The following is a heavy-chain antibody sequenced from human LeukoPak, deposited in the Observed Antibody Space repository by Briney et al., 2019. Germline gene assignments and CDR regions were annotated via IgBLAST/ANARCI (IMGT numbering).Heavy chain of an antibody. Sequence: ASVKVSCKASGGTFSSYAISWVRQAPGQGLEWMGGIIPIFGTANYAQKFQGRVTITADKSTSTAYMELSSLRSEDTAVYYCARAPTYDYYDSSGYYEEFDYWGQGTLVTVSS. D-gene: IGHD3-22*01. CDR3: ARAPTYDYYDSSGYYEEFDY. CDR1: GGTFSSYA. J-gene: IGHJ4*02. V-gene: IGHV1-69*06. CDR2: IIPIFGTA.